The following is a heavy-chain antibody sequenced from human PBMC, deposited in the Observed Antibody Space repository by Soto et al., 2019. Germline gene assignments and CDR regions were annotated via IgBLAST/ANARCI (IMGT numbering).Heavy chain of an antibody. CDR2: IKSKTDGGTT. V-gene: IGHV3-15*01. CDR1: GFTFSNAW. CDR3: TTDGGVWFGVYYYYYMDV. J-gene: IGHJ6*03. Sequence: GGSLRLSCAASGFTFSNAWMSWVRQAPGKGLEWVGRIKSKTDGGTTDYAAPVKGRFTISRDDSKNTLYLQMNSLKTEDTAVYYCTTDGGVWFGVYYYYYMDVWGKGTTVTVSS. D-gene: IGHD3-10*01.